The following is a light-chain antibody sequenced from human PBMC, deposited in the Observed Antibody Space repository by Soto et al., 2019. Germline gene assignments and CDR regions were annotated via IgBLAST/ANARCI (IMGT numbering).Light chain of an antibody. J-gene: IGKJ1*01. Sequence: EIVMTQSPATLSVSPWERATLSCRASQSVTSNYLAWYQQKPCQAPRFLIYGASTRATGIPARFSGSGSGTDFTLSISRLEPEDFAVYYCQQYGSSPLWTFGQGTKVDIK. V-gene: IGKV3-20*01. CDR1: QSVTSNY. CDR2: GAS. CDR3: QQYGSSPLWT.